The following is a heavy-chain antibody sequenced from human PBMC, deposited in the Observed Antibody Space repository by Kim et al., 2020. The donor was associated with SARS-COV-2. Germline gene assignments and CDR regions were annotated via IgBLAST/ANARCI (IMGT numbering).Heavy chain of an antibody. CDR3: AKEFYGDNSGARGFDM. CDR1: GFTFSSFA. V-gene: IGHV3-23*01. CDR2: ISGSGGGT. J-gene: IGHJ3*02. D-gene: IGHD4-17*01. Sequence: GGSLRLSCAASGFTFSSFAMNWVRQAPGKGLEWVADISGSGGGTYYVDSVKGRFTFSRDNSKNTLYLQMNSLRAEDTAVYYCAKEFYGDNSGARGFDMWGPGTMV.